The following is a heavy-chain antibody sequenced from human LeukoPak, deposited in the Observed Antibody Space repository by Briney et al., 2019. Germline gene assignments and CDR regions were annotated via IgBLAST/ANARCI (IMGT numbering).Heavy chain of an antibody. V-gene: IGHV3-7*01. CDR3: ARDHMDSRGDPAFDI. Sequence: GGSLRLSCAASGFTFSSYWMSWVRQAPGKGLEWVANVKQDGSEKYYVDSVKGRFTISRDNAKNSLYLQMNSLRAEDTAVYYCARDHMDSRGDPAFDIWGQGTMVTVSS. CDR1: GFTFSSYW. D-gene: IGHD3-22*01. J-gene: IGHJ3*02. CDR2: VKQDGSEK.